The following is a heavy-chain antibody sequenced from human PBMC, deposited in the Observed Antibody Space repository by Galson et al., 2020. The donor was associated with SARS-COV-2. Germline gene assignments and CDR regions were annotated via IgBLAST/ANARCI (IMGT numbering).Heavy chain of an antibody. CDR3: ARDSYGYSGYYFDY. J-gene: IGHJ4*02. Sequence: SLRLSCAASGFTFSSYGMHWVRQAPGKGLEWVAVIWYDGSNKYYADSVKGRFTISRDNSKNTLYLQMNSLRAEDTAVYYCARDSYGYSGYYFDYWGQGTLVTVSS. CDR1: GFTFSSYG. D-gene: IGHD5-18*01. V-gene: IGHV3-33*01. CDR2: IWYDGSNK.